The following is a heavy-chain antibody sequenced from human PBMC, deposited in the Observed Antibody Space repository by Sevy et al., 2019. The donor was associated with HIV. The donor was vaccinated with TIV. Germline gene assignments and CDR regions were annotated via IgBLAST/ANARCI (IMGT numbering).Heavy chain of an antibody. Sequence: ASVKVSCKASGYTFTGYYMHWVRQAPGQGLEWMGRINPNRGGTNYAQKFQGRVTMTRDMSISTAYMELSRLRSDDTAVYYCASIVGAATVDYWGQGTLVTVSS. CDR1: GYTFTGYY. V-gene: IGHV1-2*06. CDR2: INPNRGGT. D-gene: IGHD1-26*01. CDR3: ASIVGAATVDY. J-gene: IGHJ4*02.